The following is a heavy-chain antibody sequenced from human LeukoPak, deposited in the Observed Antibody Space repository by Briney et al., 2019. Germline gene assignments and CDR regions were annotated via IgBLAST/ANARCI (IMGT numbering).Heavy chain of an antibody. CDR2: INTDGNST. CDR1: GFTFSSYW. Sequence: GGSLRLSCAASGFTFSSYWMLWVRQAPGKGLVWVSRINTDGNSTNYADSLKGRFTISRDNAKNTLYLQMNNLRAEDTAVYYCTRVKDGSGNYRHFDYWGQGTLVTVSS. V-gene: IGHV3-74*01. D-gene: IGHD3-10*01. CDR3: TRVKDGSGNYRHFDY. J-gene: IGHJ4*02.